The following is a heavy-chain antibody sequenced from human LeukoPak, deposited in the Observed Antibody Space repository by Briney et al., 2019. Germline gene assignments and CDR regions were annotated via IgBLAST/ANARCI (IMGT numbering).Heavy chain of an antibody. V-gene: IGHV3-23*01. J-gene: IGHJ4*02. CDR2: ISGSGGST. CDR3: AKDRGEGDNVVVPIPGGFDY. CDR1: GFTFSSYA. Sequence: GGSLRPSCAASGFTFSSYAMSWVRQAPGKGLEWVSAISGSGGSTYYADSVKGRFTISRDNSKNTLYLQMNSLRAEDTAVYYCAKDRGEGDNVVVPIPGGFDYWGQGTLVTVSS. D-gene: IGHD2-2*01.